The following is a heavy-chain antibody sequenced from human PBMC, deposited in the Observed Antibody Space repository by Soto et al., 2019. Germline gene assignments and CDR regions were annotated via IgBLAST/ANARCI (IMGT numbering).Heavy chain of an antibody. CDR3: AKMVGVSVAAAGFDL. Sequence: QVQLVESGGGVVQPGRSLRLSCVASGFIFSSYGVHWVRQAPGKGLEWVAVVWFDGSNEFYADSVKGRFTISRDNSKKTLFLQMNSLRAEDTAVYYCAKMVGVSVAAAGFDLWGQGTLVTVSS. CDR2: VWFDGSNE. J-gene: IGHJ4*02. CDR1: GFIFSSYG. V-gene: IGHV3-33*06. D-gene: IGHD6-13*01.